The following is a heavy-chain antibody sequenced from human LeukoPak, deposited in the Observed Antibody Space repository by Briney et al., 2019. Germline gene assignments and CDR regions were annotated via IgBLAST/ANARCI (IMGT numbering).Heavy chain of an antibody. D-gene: IGHD3-10*01. Sequence: ASVKVSCKASGYTFTSYDINWVRQATGQGLEWMGWISAYNGNTNYAQKLQGRVTMTTDTSTSTAYMELRSLRSDDTAVYYCARGPALLWFGEPRSDYWGQGTLVTVSS. CDR2: ISAYNGNT. V-gene: IGHV1-18*01. CDR3: ARGPALLWFGEPRSDY. J-gene: IGHJ4*02. CDR1: GYTFTSYD.